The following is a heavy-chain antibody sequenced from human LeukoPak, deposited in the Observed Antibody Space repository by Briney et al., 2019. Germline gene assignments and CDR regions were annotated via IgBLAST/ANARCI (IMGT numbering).Heavy chain of an antibody. J-gene: IGHJ1*01. CDR1: GFTFSNYG. CDR3: AAEYYDILTGYYGYFQH. V-gene: IGHV3-30*03. D-gene: IGHD3-9*01. CDR2: ISYDGSNK. Sequence: GGSLRLSCAASGFTFSNYGMHWVRQAPGKGLEWVAVISYDGSNKYYADSVKGRFTISRDNSKNTLYLQMNSLRAEDTAVYYCAAEYYDILTGYYGYFQHWGQGTLVTVSS.